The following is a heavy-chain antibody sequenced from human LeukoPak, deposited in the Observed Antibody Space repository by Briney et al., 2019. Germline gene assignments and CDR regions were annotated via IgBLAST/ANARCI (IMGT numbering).Heavy chain of an antibody. J-gene: IGHJ6*02. Sequence: GGSLRLSCAASGFTFSDYYMSWIRQAPGKGLEWVSYISSSGSTIYYADSVKGRFTISRDNAKNSLYLQMNSLRAEDTAVYYCARARIAIFGVVINPYYYYGMDVWGQGTTVTVSS. CDR2: ISSSGSTI. CDR1: GFTFSDYY. CDR3: ARARIAIFGVVINPYYYYGMDV. V-gene: IGHV3-11*01. D-gene: IGHD3-3*01.